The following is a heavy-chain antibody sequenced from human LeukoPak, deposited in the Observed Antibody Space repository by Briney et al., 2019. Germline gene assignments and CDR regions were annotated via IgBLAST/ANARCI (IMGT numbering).Heavy chain of an antibody. CDR2: MNPNSGNT. V-gene: IGHV1-8*01. CDR1: GYTFTSYD. Sequence: ASVKVSCKASGYTFTSYDINWVRQATGQGLEWTGWMNPNSGNTGYAQKFQGRVTMTRNTSISTAYMELSSLRSEDTAVYYCARVVVVAATGGFQDYWGQGTLVTVSS. D-gene: IGHD2-15*01. J-gene: IGHJ4*02. CDR3: ARVVVVAATGGFQDY.